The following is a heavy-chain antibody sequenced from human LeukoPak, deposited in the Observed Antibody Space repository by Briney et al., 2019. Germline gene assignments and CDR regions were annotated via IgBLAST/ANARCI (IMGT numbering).Heavy chain of an antibody. J-gene: IGHJ4*02. D-gene: IGHD6-13*01. V-gene: IGHV3-30*19. Sequence: GGSLRLSCAASGFTFSSYGMHWVRQAPGKGLEWVAVISYDGSNKYYADSVKGRFTISRDNSKNTLYLQMNSLRAEDTAVYYCARAPSIAAAGLDWGQGTLVTVSS. CDR1: GFTFSSYG. CDR2: ISYDGSNK. CDR3: ARAPSIAAAGLD.